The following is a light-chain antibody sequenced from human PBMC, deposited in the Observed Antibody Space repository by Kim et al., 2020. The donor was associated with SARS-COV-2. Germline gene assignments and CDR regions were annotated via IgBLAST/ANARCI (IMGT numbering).Light chain of an antibody. J-gene: IGLJ2*01. CDR2: QDD. CDR3: QAWDSTTGI. Sequence: SYELTQPPSVSVSPEETATITCSGDRLGDKYVCWYQQKPGQSPVLVLYQDDKRPSGIPERFSGSNSGNIATLTISGTQAMDEGDYYCQAWDSTTGIFGGGTQLTVL. V-gene: IGLV3-1*01. CDR1: RLGDKY.